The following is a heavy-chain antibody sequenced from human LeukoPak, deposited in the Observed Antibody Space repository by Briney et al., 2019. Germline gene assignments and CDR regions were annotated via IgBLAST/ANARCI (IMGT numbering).Heavy chain of an antibody. J-gene: IGHJ4*02. CDR1: GYTFTGYY. D-gene: IGHD2-2*01. V-gene: IGHV1-2*02. Sequence: ASVKVSCKASGYTFTGYYMHRVRQAPGQGLEWMGWIKPNSGGTNYAQKFQGRVTMTRDTSISTAYMELSRLRSDDTAMYYCARETGRYCSSTSCLSYWGQGTLVTVSS. CDR3: ARETGRYCSSTSCLSY. CDR2: IKPNSGGT.